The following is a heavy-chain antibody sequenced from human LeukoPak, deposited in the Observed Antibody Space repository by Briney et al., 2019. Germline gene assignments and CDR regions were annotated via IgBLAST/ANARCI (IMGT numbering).Heavy chain of an antibody. Sequence: PSETLSLTCTVSGGSISSFCWSWLRQPPGKGLEGMGHIYNTGGTNYNPSLTSRVTISVDTSKNQFSLRLSSVTAADTAVYYCASRRVGYSIFDYWGQGSLVTVSS. CDR3: ASRRVGYSIFDY. CDR2: IYNTGGT. J-gene: IGHJ4*02. V-gene: IGHV4-59*01. D-gene: IGHD5-24*01. CDR1: GGSISSFC.